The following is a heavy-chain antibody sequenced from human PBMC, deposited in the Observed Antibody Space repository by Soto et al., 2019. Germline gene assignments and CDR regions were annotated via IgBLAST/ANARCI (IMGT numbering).Heavy chain of an antibody. V-gene: IGHV4-59*01. Sequence: SETLSLTCDVSGGSMSNYYWSWIRQPPGKGLEWIANIHYSGTTNYNPSLASRVTISVDTSKNQFSLKLTSVTAADRAIYYCARYNSYAIDYWGRGTLVTVSS. D-gene: IGHD2-2*01. J-gene: IGHJ4*02. CDR1: GGSMSNYY. CDR3: ARYNSYAIDY. CDR2: IHYSGTT.